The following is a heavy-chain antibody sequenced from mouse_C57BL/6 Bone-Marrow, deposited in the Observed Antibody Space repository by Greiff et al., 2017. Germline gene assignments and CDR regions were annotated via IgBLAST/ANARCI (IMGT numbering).Heavy chain of an antibody. D-gene: IGHD2-3*01. V-gene: IGHV1-59*01. CDR3: ARVWVLIRVFYAMDY. CDR2: IDPSDSYT. Sequence: QVQLQQPGAELVRPGTSVKLSCKASGYTFTSYWMHWVKQRPGQGLEWIGVIDPSDSYTNYNQKFKGKATLTVDTSSSTAYMQLSSLTSEDSAVYDCARVWVLIRVFYAMDYWGQGTSSTVSS. CDR1: GYTFTSYW. J-gene: IGHJ4*01.